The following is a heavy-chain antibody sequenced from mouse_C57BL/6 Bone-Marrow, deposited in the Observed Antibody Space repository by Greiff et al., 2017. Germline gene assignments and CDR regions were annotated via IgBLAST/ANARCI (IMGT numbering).Heavy chain of an antibody. CDR3: ARSYGSSHWYIDV. V-gene: IGHV1-55*01. CDR2: IYPGSGST. J-gene: IGHJ1*03. Sequence: VQLQQPGAELVKPGASVKMSCKASGYTFTSYWITWVKQRPGQGLEWIGDIYPGSGSTNYNQKFKSKATLTVDTSSRTAYMQLSSLTTEDSAVYYCARSYGSSHWYIDVWGTGTSVTVSS. D-gene: IGHD1-1*01. CDR1: GYTFTSYW.